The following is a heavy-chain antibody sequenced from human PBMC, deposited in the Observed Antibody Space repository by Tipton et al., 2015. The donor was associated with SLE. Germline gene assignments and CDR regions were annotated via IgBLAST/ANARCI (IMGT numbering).Heavy chain of an antibody. CDR2: IRYDGSNK. D-gene: IGHD5-18*01. CDR1: GFTFSSYG. Sequence: SLRLSCAASGFTFSSYGMHWVRQAPGKGLEWVAFIRYDGSNKYDADSVKGRFTISRDNAKNSLYLQMNSLRAEDTAVYYCARGDTAMALGADYWGQGTLVTGFS. J-gene: IGHJ4*02. CDR3: ARGDTAMALGADY. V-gene: IGHV3-30*02.